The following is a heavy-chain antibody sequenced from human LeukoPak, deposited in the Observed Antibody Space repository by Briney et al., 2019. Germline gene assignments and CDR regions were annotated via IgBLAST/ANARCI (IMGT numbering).Heavy chain of an antibody. CDR2: INPNSGGT. CDR1: GYTFTGSY. D-gene: IGHD3-22*01. CDR3: ARGDYYDSSGYYYDAFDI. J-gene: IGHJ3*02. V-gene: IGHV1-2*02. Sequence: ASVKVSCKASGYTFTGSYMHWVRQAPGQGLEWMGWINPNSGGTNYAQKFQGRVTMTRDTSISTAYMELSRLRSDDTAVYYCARGDYYDSSGYYYDAFDIWGQGTMVTVSS.